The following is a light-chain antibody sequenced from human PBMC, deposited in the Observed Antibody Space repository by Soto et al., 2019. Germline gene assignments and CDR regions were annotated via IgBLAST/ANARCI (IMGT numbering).Light chain of an antibody. CDR3: AAWDDSLNGAV. CDR2: RNN. CDR1: SSNIGSNT. Sequence: QSVLTQPPSASGTPGQRVTISCSGSSSNIGSNTVNWYQQRPGTVPKLLIYRNNQRPSGVPDRFSGSKSGTSASLAISGLQSEDEADYYCAAWDDSLNGAVFGGGTQLTVL. V-gene: IGLV1-44*01. J-gene: IGLJ7*01.